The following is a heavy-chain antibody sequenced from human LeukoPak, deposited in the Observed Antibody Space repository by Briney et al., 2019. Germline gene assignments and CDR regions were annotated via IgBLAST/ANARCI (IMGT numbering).Heavy chain of an antibody. V-gene: IGHV3-48*03. J-gene: IGHJ6*02. CDR1: GFTFSSSE. CDR2: ISSSGSTI. Sequence: GGSLRLSCAASGFTFSSSEMNWVRQAPGKGLEWVSYISSSGSTIYYADSVKGRFTISRDNAKNSLYLQMNSLRAEDTAVYYCARVDYCGGDCYSSTLYYYYGMDVWGQGTTVTVSS. CDR3: ARVDYCGGDCYSSTLYYYYGMDV. D-gene: IGHD2-21*02.